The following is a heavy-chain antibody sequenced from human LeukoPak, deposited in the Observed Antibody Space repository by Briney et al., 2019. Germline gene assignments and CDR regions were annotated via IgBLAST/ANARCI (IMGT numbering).Heavy chain of an antibody. D-gene: IGHD3-22*01. CDR2: MNPNSGNT. Sequence: ASVKVSCKASGYTFTSYDINWVRQATGQGLEWMGWMNPNSGNTGYAQKFQGRVTMTRNTSIRTAYMELSRLRSEDTAVYYCARGTPRYYYDSSGYYQFDYWGQGTLVTVSS. J-gene: IGHJ4*02. CDR1: GYTFTSYD. V-gene: IGHV1-8*01. CDR3: ARGTPRYYYDSSGYYQFDY.